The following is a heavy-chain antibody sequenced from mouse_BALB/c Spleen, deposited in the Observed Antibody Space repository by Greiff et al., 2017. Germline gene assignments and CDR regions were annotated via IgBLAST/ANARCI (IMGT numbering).Heavy chain of an antibody. D-gene: IGHD2-14*01. CDR1: GYSITSCYF. CDR2: ISYDGSN. Sequence: EVQLVESGPGLVKPSQSLSLTCSVTGYSITSCYFWNLIRQFPGNKLEWMGYISYDGSNNYNPSLKNRISITRDTSKNQFFLKLNSVTTEDTATYDCARRGNSFDYWGQGTTLTVSS. V-gene: IGHV3-6*02. CDR3: ARRGNSFDY. J-gene: IGHJ2*01.